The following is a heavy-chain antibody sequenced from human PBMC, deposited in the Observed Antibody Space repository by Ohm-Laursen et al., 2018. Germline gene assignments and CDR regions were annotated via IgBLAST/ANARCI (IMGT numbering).Heavy chain of an antibody. CDR1: GGSISSYY. CDR3: ARGRVYGISRPFDY. V-gene: IGHV4-59*12. CDR2: IYYSGST. D-gene: IGHD6-13*01. Sequence: GTLSLTCTVSGGSISSYYWSWIRQPPGKGLEWIGYIYYSGSTNYNPSLKSRVTISVDTSKNQFSLQLNSVTPEDTAVYYCARGRVYGISRPFDYWGQGTLVTVSS. J-gene: IGHJ4*02.